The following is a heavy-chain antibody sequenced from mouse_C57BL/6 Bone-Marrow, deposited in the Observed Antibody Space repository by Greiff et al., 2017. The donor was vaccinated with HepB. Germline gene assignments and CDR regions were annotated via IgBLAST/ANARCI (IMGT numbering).Heavy chain of an antibody. CDR1: GYTFTSYV. V-gene: IGHV1-14*01. J-gene: IGHJ2*01. CDR2: IYPYNDGT. CDR3: ARRGATMVTGDFDY. D-gene: IGHD2-2*01. Sequence: VQLKESGPELVKPGASVKMSCKASGYTFTSYVMPWVKQKPGQGLEWIGNIYPYNDGTKYNEKFNGKATLTSDKSSSTAYMELSSLTSEDSAVYYCARRGATMVTGDFDYWGQGTTLTVGS.